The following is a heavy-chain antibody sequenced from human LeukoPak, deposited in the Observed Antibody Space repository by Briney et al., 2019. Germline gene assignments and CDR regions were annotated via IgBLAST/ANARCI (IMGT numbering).Heavy chain of an antibody. CDR2: IYYSGST. CDR1: GGSISSYY. V-gene: IGHV4-59*12. Sequence: SETLSLTCTVSGGSISSYYWSWIRQPPGKGLEWIGYIYYSGSTNYNPSLKSRVTISVDTSKNQFSLKLSSVTAADTAVYYCARDHRYSSSWYYFDYWGQGTLVPVSS. CDR3: ARDHRYSSSWYYFDY. D-gene: IGHD6-13*01. J-gene: IGHJ4*02.